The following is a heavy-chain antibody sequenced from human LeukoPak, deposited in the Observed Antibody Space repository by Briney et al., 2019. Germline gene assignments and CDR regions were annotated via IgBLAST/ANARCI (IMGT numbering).Heavy chain of an antibody. CDR1: GYTFTNYY. CDR3: ARDSRDPIAAAGDPFDY. J-gene: IGHJ4*02. CDR2: INPSGGST. V-gene: IGHV1-46*01. D-gene: IGHD6-13*01. Sequence: GASVKVSCKASGYTFTNYYMHWVRQAPGQGLEWMGIINPSGGSTSYAQKFQGRVTMTRDTSTSTVYMELSSLRSEDTAVYYCARDSRDPIAAAGDPFDYWGQGTLVTVSS.